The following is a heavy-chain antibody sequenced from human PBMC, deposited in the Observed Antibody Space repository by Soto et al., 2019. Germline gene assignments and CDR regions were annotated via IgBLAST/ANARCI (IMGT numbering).Heavy chain of an antibody. J-gene: IGHJ5*02. CDR3: VKGSLSGSYYANWFDP. CDR1: GFTFSSYA. V-gene: IGHV3-64D*06. Sequence: LRLSCSASGFTFSSYAMHWVRQAPGKGLEYVSAISSNGGSTYYADSVEGRFTISRDNSKNTLYLQMSSLRAEDTAVYYCVKGSLSGSYYANWFDPWGQGTLVTAPQ. D-gene: IGHD1-26*01. CDR2: ISSNGGST.